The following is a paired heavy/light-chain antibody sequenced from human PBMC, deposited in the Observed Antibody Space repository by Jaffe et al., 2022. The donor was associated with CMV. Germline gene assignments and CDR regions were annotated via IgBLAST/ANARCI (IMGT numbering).Light chain of an antibody. CDR2: WAS. CDR3: QQYYNIPRT. V-gene: IGKV4-1*01. CDR1: QSLLYSSNNKNY. J-gene: IGKJ2*01. Sequence: DIVMTQSPDSLAVSLGERATINCKSSQSLLYSSNNKNYLAWYQQKPGQPPKLLIYWASTRESGVPDRFSGSGSGTDFTLTISSLQAEDVAVYYCQQYYNIPRTFGQGTNLEIK.
Heavy chain of an antibody. CDR1: GFTFSNYW. Sequence: EVQLVESGGGLVQPGESPRLSCAASGFTFSNYWMYWVRQAPGKGLLWVSRINSDGSSTSYADSVKGRFTISRDNAKNTLYLQMNSLRAEDTAVYYCVREVTALARFGFDSWGQGTLVTVSS. D-gene: IGHD2-21*02. CDR2: INSDGSST. J-gene: IGHJ4*02. CDR3: VREVTALARFGFDS. V-gene: IGHV3-74*01.